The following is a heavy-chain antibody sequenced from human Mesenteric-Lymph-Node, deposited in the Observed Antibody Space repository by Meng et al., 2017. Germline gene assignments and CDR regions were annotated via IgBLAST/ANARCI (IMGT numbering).Heavy chain of an antibody. J-gene: IGHJ4*02. V-gene: IGHV3-48*03. D-gene: IGHD1-26*01. Sequence: GESLKISCKTSEFTFSNYEMNWVRQAPGKGPEWVSYIDKTGERLEYADSVRGRFTISRDNARNSLYLQMNSLRVDDTAIYYCARDPHSGFRFDFWGQGAQVTVSS. CDR1: EFTFSNYE. CDR3: ARDPHSGFRFDF. CDR2: IDKTGERL.